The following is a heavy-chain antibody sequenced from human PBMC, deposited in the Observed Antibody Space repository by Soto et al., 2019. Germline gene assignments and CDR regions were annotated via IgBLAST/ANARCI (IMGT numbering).Heavy chain of an antibody. CDR2: ISYDGSNK. CDR1: GFTFSSYG. V-gene: IGHV3-30*18. Sequence: GGSLRLSCAASGFTFSSYGMHWVRQAPGKGLEWVAVISYDGSNKYYADSVKGRFTISRDNSKNTLYLQMNSLRAEDTAVYYCAKSGYDFWSGYHPHYFDYWGQGTLVTVSS. CDR3: AKSGYDFWSGYHPHYFDY. D-gene: IGHD3-3*01. J-gene: IGHJ4*02.